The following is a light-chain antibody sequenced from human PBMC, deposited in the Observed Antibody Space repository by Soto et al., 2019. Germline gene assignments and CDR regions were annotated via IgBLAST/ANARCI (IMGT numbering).Light chain of an antibody. CDR3: QHYNSYSEA. CDR2: AAS. CDR1: QGISSY. J-gene: IGKJ1*01. Sequence: IQMTQSASTVSASVGDRVTITCRASQGISSYLAWYQQKPGKAPKLLIYAASTLQSGVPSRFSGSGSGTEITLTISSLQPDDFATYYCQHYNSYSEAFGQGTKVDIK. V-gene: IGKV1-9*01.